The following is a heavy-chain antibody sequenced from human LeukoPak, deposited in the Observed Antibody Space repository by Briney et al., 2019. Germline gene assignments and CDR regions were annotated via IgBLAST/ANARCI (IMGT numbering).Heavy chain of an antibody. D-gene: IGHD2-2*02. CDR1: GGTFSSYA. CDR3: ARGYCSSTSCYKSPYYYYYYMDV. V-gene: IGHV1-69*05. J-gene: IGHJ6*03. CDR2: IIPIFGTA. Sequence: GAPVKASCKASGGTFSSYAISWVRQAPGQGLEWMGGIIPIFGTANYAQKFQGRVTITTDESTSTAYMELSSLRSEDTAVYYCARGYCSSTSCYKSPYYYYYYMDVWGKGTTVTVSS.